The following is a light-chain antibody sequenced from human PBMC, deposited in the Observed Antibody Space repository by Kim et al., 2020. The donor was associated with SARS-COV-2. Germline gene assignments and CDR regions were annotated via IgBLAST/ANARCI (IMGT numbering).Light chain of an antibody. CDR3: QQRSIWPLT. J-gene: IGKJ4*01. CDR1: QRVSSY. CDR2: AAS. V-gene: IGKV3-11*01. Sequence: SWSPGERATLSCRASQRVSSYLAWYQQKPGQAPRLLIYAASARATGIPARFSGSGSGTDFTLTISSLEPEDFAVYYCQQRSIWPLTFGGGTKVEI.